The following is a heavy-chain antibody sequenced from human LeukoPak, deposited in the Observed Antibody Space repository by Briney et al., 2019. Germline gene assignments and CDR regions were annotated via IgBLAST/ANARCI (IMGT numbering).Heavy chain of an antibody. J-gene: IGHJ5*02. CDR2: ITSNGGST. V-gene: IGHV3-64D*09. Sequence: GGTLRLSCSASGFTFSSYDMHWVRQAPGKGLEYFSGITSNGGSTYYADSVKGRFSICRDNYKNTLYLQMSSLRAEDTAVYYCCGLFSWGQGTLVTV. CDR1: GFTFSSYD. CDR3: CGLFS. D-gene: IGHD2-21*01.